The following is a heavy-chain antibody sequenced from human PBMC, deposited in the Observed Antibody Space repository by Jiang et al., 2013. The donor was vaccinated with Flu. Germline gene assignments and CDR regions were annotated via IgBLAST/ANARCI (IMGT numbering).Heavy chain of an antibody. D-gene: IGHD1-26*01. J-gene: IGHJ4*02. CDR2: ISAYNGKT. Sequence: GAEVKKPGASVKVSCKASGYTFSSYGISWVRQAPGQGLEWIGWISAYNGKTEYTQKVKGRVTMTTDTSTSTAYMDLRSLRSDDTAVYYCARDAVKEWEPPGGLFDSWGQGTLVTVSS. CDR3: ARDAVKEWEPPGGLFDS. V-gene: IGHV1-18*04. CDR1: GYTFSSYG.